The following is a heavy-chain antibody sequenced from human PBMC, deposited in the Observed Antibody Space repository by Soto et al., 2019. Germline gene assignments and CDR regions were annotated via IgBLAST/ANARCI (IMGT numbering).Heavy chain of an antibody. CDR3: ASGNKLEYYYYYGMDV. D-gene: IGHD1-26*01. CDR1: GGTFSSYA. J-gene: IGHJ6*02. V-gene: IGHV1-69*06. Sequence: ASVKVSCKASGGTFSSYAISWVRQAPGQGLEWMGGIIPIFGTANYAQKFQGRVTITADKSTSTAYMELSSLRSEDTAVYYCASGNKLEYYYYYGMDVWGQGTTVTVSS. CDR2: IIPIFGTA.